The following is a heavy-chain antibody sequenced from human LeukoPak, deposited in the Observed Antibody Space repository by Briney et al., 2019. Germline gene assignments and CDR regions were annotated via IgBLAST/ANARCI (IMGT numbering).Heavy chain of an antibody. V-gene: IGHV1-18*01. CDR2: ISAYNGNT. Sequence: ASVKVSCKASGYTFTSYGISWVRQAPGQGLEWMGGISAYNGNTNYAQKLQGRVTMTTDTSTSTAYMELRSLRSDDTAVYYCARATYDFWSGGGYYYMDVWGKGTTVTVSS. D-gene: IGHD3-3*01. CDR1: GYTFTSYG. CDR3: ARATYDFWSGGGYYYMDV. J-gene: IGHJ6*03.